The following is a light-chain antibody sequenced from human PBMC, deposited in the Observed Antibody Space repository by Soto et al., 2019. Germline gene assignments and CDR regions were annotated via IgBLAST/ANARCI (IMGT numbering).Light chain of an antibody. CDR2: GNS. V-gene: IGLV1-40*01. CDR3: QSYDSSLSVSYV. J-gene: IGLJ1*01. Sequence: QSVLTQPPSVSGAPGQRVTISCTGGSSNIGAGYDVHWYQQLPGTAPKLLIYGNSNRPSGVPDRFSGSKSGTSASLAITGLQAEDEADYYCQSYDSSLSVSYVFGTGTKVTV. CDR1: SSNIGAGYD.